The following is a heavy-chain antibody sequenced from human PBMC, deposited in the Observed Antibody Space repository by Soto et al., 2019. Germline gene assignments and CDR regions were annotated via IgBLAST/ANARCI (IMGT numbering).Heavy chain of an antibody. CDR1: GFTFSSYD. D-gene: IGHD3-10*01. CDR3: ARGVTMVRGVIIDWFVP. CDR2: IGTAGDT. Sequence: EVQLVESGGGLVQPGGSLRLSCAASGFTFSSYDMHWVRQATGKGLEWVSTIGTAGDTYYPGSVKGRFTISRENAKNSLYLQMNSLRAGDTAVYYCARGVTMVRGVIIDWFVPWGQGTLVTVSS. J-gene: IGHJ5*02. V-gene: IGHV3-13*04.